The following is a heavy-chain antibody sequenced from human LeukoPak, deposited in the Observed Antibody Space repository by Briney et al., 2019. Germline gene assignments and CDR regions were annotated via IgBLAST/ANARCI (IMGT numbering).Heavy chain of an antibody. Sequence: GGSLRLSCAASGFTFSTYSMNWVRQAPGKGLEWVSSISSASSYIYYADSVKGRFTISRDDAKNSLCLQMNSLRAEDTAVYCCARYCSSSRCLYYYHMDVWGKGTTVTVSS. CDR3: ARYCSSSRCLYYYHMDV. D-gene: IGHD2-2*01. V-gene: IGHV3-21*01. J-gene: IGHJ6*03. CDR2: ISSASSYI. CDR1: GFTFSTYS.